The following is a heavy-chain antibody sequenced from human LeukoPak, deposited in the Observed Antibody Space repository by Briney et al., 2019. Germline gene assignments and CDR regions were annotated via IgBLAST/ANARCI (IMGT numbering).Heavy chain of an antibody. CDR1: GFTFSSYA. Sequence: QSGGSLRLSCAASGFTFSSYAMHWVRQAPGKGLEYVSAISSNGGSTYYANSVKGRFTISRDNSKNTLYLQMGSLRAEDTAVYYCARGRNPDSSGWLGWPYYFDYWGQGTLVTVSS. CDR3: ARGRNPDSSGWLGWPYYFDY. V-gene: IGHV3-64*01. J-gene: IGHJ4*02. CDR2: ISSNGGST. D-gene: IGHD6-19*01.